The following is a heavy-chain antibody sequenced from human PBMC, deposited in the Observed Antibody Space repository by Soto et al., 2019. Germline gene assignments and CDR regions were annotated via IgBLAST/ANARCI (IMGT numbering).Heavy chain of an antibody. D-gene: IGHD6-13*01. V-gene: IGHV3-48*03. CDR2: ISSSGSTI. CDR3: ASTADSSSWYGAFDI. Sequence: GESLKISCAASGFTFSSYEMNWVRQAPGKGLEWVSYISSSGSTIYYADSVKGRFTISRDNAKNSLYLQMNSLRAEDTAVYYCASTADSSSWYGAFDIWGQGTMVTVSS. CDR1: GFTFSSYE. J-gene: IGHJ3*02.